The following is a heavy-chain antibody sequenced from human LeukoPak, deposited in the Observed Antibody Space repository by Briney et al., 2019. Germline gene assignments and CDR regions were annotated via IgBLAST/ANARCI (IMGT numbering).Heavy chain of an antibody. D-gene: IGHD4-17*01. CDR2: IYYSGST. CDR3: AATYDYGDFDDAFDI. CDR1: GGSISSYY. Sequence: SETLSLTCTVSGGSISSYYWSWIRQPPGKGLEWIGYIYYSGSTNYNPSLKSRVTISVDTSKNQFSLKLSSVTAADTAVYYCAATYDYGDFDDAFDIWGQGTMVTVSS. J-gene: IGHJ3*02. V-gene: IGHV4-59*08.